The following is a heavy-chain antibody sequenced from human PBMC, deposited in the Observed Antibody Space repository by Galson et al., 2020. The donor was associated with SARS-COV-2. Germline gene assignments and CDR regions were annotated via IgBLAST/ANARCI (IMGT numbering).Heavy chain of an antibody. D-gene: IGHD1-1*01. CDR1: GFTFNSYV. CDR2: ISGSGYST. V-gene: IGHV3-23*01. Sequence: GGCLRLSCVTSGFTFNSYVMNWVRQAPGKGLEWVSDISGSGYSTFYADSVKGRFTISRDNSKNTVYLQMNSLRAEDTAMYYCVKDAIKGRTGTLGSWGQGTLVTVSA. J-gene: IGHJ5*02. CDR3: VKDAIKGRTGTLGS.